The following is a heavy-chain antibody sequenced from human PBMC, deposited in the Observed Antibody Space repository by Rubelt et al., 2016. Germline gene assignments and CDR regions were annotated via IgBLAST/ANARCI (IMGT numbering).Heavy chain of an antibody. D-gene: IGHD2-15*01. Sequence: QVQLVQSGAEVKKPGASVKVSCKASGYTFTSYAMHWVRQAPGQRLEWMGWINAGNGNTKYSQKFQGRVTITSDTSASTAYMERSSLRSEDTAVYYCARGYCSGGSCYYFDYWGQGTLVTVSS. CDR1: GYTFTSYA. J-gene: IGHJ4*02. CDR2: INAGNGNT. CDR3: ARGYCSGGSCYYFDY. V-gene: IGHV1-3*01.